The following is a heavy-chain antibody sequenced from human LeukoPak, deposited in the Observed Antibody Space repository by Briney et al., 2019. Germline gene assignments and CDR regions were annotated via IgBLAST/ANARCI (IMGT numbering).Heavy chain of an antibody. D-gene: IGHD5-12*01. CDR1: GFTFDDYG. Sequence: GGSLRLSCAASGFTFDDYGMSWVRQAPGKGLEWVSGINWNGGATGYADSVKGRFTISRDNAKNSLYLQMNSLRAEDTALYYCARDGAMIAAGGYFDYWGQGTLDTVSS. V-gene: IGHV3-20*04. J-gene: IGHJ4*02. CDR3: ARDGAMIAAGGYFDY. CDR2: INWNGGAT.